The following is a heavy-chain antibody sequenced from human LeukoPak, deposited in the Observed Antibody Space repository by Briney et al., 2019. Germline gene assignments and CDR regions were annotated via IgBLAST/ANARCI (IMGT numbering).Heavy chain of an antibody. CDR1: GYTFTSYD. CDR2: MNPNSGNT. Sequence: GASVKVSCKASGYTFTSYDINWVRQVTGQGLEWMGWMNPNSGNTGYAQKFQGRVTITRNTSISTAYMELSSLRSEDTAVYYRARVSHRDYYDINWFDPWGQGTLVTVSS. V-gene: IGHV1-8*03. CDR3: ARVSHRDYYDINWFDP. J-gene: IGHJ5*02. D-gene: IGHD3-22*01.